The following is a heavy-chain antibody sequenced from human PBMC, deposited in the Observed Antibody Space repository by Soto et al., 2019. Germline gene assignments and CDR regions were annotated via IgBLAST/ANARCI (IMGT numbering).Heavy chain of an antibody. D-gene: IGHD6-13*01. CDR1: GYTFTGYY. J-gene: IGHJ3*02. Sequence: RASVKVSCKASGYTFTGYYMHWVRQAPGQGLEWMGWINPNSGGTNYAQKFQGRVTMTRDTSISTAYMELSRLRSDDTAVYYCARSIAAAGPRGAFDIWGQGTMVTVSS. CDR2: INPNSGGT. V-gene: IGHV1-2*02. CDR3: ARSIAAAGPRGAFDI.